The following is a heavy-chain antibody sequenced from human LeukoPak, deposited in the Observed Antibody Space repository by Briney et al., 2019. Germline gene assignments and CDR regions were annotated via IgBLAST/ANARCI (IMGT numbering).Heavy chain of an antibody. CDR1: GGSISSSNW. CDR2: IYHSGST. D-gene: IGHD1-1*01. CDR3: ARVNINNWHSCDY. J-gene: IGHJ4*02. V-gene: IGHV4-4*02. Sequence: SGTLSLTCAVSGGSISSSNWWSWVRQPPGKGLEWIGEIYHSGSTNYNPSLKSRVTIPVDKSKNQFSLKLSSVTAADTAVYYCARVNINNWHSCDYWGQGTLVTVSS.